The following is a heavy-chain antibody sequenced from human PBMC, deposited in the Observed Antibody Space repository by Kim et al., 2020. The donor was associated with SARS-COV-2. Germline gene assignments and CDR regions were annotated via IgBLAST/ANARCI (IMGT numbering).Heavy chain of an antibody. V-gene: IGHV1-69*01. CDR3: ARGYSSGWYDEYFQH. J-gene: IGHJ1*01. D-gene: IGHD6-19*01. Sequence: QKFQGRVTITADESTSTAYMELSSLRSEDTAVYYCARGYSSGWYDEYFQHWGQGTLVTVSS.